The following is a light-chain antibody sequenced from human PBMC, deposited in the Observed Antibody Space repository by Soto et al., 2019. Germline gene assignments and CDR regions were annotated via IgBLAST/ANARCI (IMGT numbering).Light chain of an antibody. J-gene: IGKJ1*01. Sequence: ILLAQWPANLSLSPGEGATLSCRASQSVARYLAWYQQTPGQAPRLLIYGASSTATGVPDRFSGGGSGTDFTLTISRLGPEYSAVYYCQQYGSSLTFGQGTKVDI. CDR1: QSVARY. V-gene: IGKV3-20*01. CDR2: GAS. CDR3: QQYGSSLT.